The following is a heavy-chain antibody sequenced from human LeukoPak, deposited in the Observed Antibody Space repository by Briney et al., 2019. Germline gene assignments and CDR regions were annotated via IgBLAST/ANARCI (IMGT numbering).Heavy chain of an antibody. CDR2: MNPNSGES. V-gene: IGHV1-8*01. J-gene: IGHJ5*01. Sequence: ASVKVSCKASGYSFTTHDINWVRQSTGQGLEWMGWMNPNSGESGYAQKFQGRVTMTRDTSISTVYMELSSLGSDDTAVYYCAREGGLNDNWLDSWGQGTMVIVSS. CDR3: AREGGLNDNWLDS. D-gene: IGHD5-12*01. CDR1: GYSFTTHD.